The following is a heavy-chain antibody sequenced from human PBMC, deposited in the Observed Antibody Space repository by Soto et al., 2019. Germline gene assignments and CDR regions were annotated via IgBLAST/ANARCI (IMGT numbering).Heavy chain of an antibody. J-gene: IGHJ4*02. V-gene: IGHV3-7*01. CDR3: ARVIDFWSGYYKIQGGPEGY. D-gene: IGHD3-3*01. CDR1: GFTFSSYW. CDR2: IKQDGSEK. Sequence: PGGSLRLSCAASGFTFSSYWMSWVRQAPGKGLEWVANIKQDGSEKYYVDSVKGRFTISRDNAKNSLYLQMNSLRAEDTAVYYCARVIDFWSGYYKIQGGPEGYWGQGTLVTVSS.